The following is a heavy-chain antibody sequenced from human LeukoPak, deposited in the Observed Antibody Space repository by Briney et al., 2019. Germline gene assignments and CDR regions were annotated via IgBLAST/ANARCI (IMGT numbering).Heavy chain of an antibody. CDR1: GFTFDDYA. CDR2: ISWNSGSI. J-gene: IGHJ4*02. D-gene: IGHD3-10*01. V-gene: IGHV3-9*01. CDR3: ATDSGVAVRGVSFFDY. Sequence: PGGSLRLSCAASGFTFDDYAMHWVGQAPGKGLEGVSGISWNSGSIGYADSVKGRFTISSDNAKDSLYLQMNSLRAQDTALSYCATDSGVAVRGVSFFDYWGQRTLVTVSS.